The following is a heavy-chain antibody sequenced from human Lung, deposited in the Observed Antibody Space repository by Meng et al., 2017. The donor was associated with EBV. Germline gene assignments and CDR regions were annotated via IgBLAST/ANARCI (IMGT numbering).Heavy chain of an antibody. CDR1: GGTFSSYT. Sequence: QVQLVQSVAEVXXXXXXVKVSCKASGGTFSSYTISWVRQAPGQGLEWMGWINTNTGKPTYAQGLTGRFVFSLDTSVSTAYLQISSLKAEDTAVYYCARDSEAADYWGQGTLVTVSS. J-gene: IGHJ4*02. V-gene: IGHV7-4-1*02. CDR2: INTNTGKP. CDR3: ARDSEAADY. D-gene: IGHD6-25*01.